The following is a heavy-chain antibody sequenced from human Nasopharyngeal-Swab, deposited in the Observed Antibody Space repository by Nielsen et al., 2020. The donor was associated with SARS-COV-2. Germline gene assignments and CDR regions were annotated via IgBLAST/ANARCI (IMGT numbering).Heavy chain of an antibody. CDR1: GGTFSSYA. CDR3: ASRRQVGANHHAFDI. D-gene: IGHD1-26*01. V-gene: IGHV1-69*04. CDR2: IIPILGIA. Sequence: SVKVSCKASGGTFSSYAISWVRQAPGQGLEWMGRIIPILGIANYAQKFQGRVTITADKSTSTAYMELSGLRSEDTAVYYCASRRQVGANHHAFDIWGQGTMVTVSS. J-gene: IGHJ3*02.